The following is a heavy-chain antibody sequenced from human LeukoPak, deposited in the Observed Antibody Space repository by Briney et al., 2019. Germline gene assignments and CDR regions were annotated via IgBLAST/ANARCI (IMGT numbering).Heavy chain of an antibody. CDR2: IFFTGST. CDR3: ARGDYTVLAGSPFDL. J-gene: IGHJ4*02. D-gene: IGHD6-19*01. V-gene: IGHV4-30-4*01. Sequence: SETLSLTCSVSGDAITSGDDYWNWIRQSPRKGLQWIGYIFFTGSTYYNPSLGSRFTISLDAPKNQFSLRPNSVTAADTAVYYCARGDYTVLAGSPFDLWGRGTLVTVSS. CDR1: GDAITSGDDY.